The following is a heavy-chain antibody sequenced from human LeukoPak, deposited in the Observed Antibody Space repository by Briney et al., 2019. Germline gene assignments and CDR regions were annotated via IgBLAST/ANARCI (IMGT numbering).Heavy chain of an antibody. V-gene: IGHV1-2*02. J-gene: IGHJ6*02. CDR1: GYTFTGYY. D-gene: IGHD3-10*01. Sequence: ASVKVSCKASGYTFTGYYMHWVRQAPGQGLEWMGWINPNSGGTNYAQKFQGRVTMTRDTSISTAYMELSRLRSGDTAVYYCARVELTSSYYYGMDVWGQGTTVTVSS. CDR2: INPNSGGT. CDR3: ARVELTSSYYYGMDV.